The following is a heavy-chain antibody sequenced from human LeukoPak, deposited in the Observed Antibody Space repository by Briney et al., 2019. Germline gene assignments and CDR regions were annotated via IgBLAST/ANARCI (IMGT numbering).Heavy chain of an antibody. V-gene: IGHV1-69*05. Sequence: SVKVSCKASGGTFSSYAISWVRQAPGQGLEWMGGIIPIFGTANYAQKLQGRVTMTTDTSTSTAYMELRSLRSDDTAVYYCARDVGYCSGGSCYSGSFDYWGQGTLVTVSS. J-gene: IGHJ4*02. CDR3: ARDVGYCSGGSCYSGSFDY. D-gene: IGHD2-15*01. CDR1: GGTFSSYA. CDR2: IIPIFGTA.